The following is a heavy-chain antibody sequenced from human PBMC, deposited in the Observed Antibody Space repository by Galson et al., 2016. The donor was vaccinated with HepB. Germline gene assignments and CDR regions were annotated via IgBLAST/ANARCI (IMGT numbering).Heavy chain of an antibody. CDR1: GFSLSTSRVA. D-gene: IGHD6-6*01. V-gene: IGHV2-5*02. Sequence: PALVKPTQTLTLTCIFSGFSLSTSRVAVGWIRQPPGKALEWLALIYWDDDKHYNPSLKNRLTITKDTSKKQVVLIMSNMDPVDTATYYCAHRPRRSSDPYHYYGMDVWGQGTTVTVSS. CDR3: AHRPRRSSDPYHYYGMDV. J-gene: IGHJ6*02. CDR2: IYWDDDK.